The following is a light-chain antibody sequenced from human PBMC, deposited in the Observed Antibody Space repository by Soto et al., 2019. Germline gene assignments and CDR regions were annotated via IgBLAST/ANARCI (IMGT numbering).Light chain of an antibody. V-gene: IGLV2-11*01. Sequence: QSALTQPRSVSGSPGQSVAISCTGTSRDIEAYDYVSWYQQHPGKAPKLIISEVNKRPSGVSYRFSGSKSGNTASLTISGLQGEDEADYYCCSFAGSYYVFGNGTKLTVL. CDR3: CSFAGSYYV. CDR2: EVN. CDR1: SRDIEAYDY. J-gene: IGLJ1*01.